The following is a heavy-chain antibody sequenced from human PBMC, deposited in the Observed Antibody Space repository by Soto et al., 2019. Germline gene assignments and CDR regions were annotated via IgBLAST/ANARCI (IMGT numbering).Heavy chain of an antibody. CDR3: ARGPSYYYDGLDV. V-gene: IGHV4-59*01. Sequence: SETLSLTCFVSGASISSNYWSWIRQPPGKGLEWIGYIYYSGNTNYNPSLKSRVIISIDTSKNHFFLKLSSVTAADKAVYYCARGPSYYYDGLDVWGQGTTVT. CDR2: IYYSGNT. J-gene: IGHJ6*02. CDR1: GASISSNY.